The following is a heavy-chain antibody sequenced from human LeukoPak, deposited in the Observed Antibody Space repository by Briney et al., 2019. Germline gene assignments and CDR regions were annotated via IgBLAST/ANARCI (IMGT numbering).Heavy chain of an antibody. D-gene: IGHD1-26*01. CDR3: ARETDRYSGRVLPDY. CDR2: ISAYNGNT. Sequence: ASVKVSCKASGYTFTSYGISWVRQAPGQGLEWMGWISAYNGNTNYAQKLQGRVTMITDTSTSTAYMELRSLRSDHTAVYYCARETDRYSGRVLPDYWGQGTLVTVSS. V-gene: IGHV1-18*01. J-gene: IGHJ4*02. CDR1: GYTFTSYG.